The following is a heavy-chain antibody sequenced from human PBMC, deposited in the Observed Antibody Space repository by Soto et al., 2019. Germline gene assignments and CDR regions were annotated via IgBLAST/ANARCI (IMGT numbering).Heavy chain of an antibody. J-gene: IGHJ4*02. V-gene: IGHV3-7*01. Sequence: PGGSLRLSCAASGFTFSSYWMSWVRQAPGKGLEWVANIKQDGSEKYYVDSVKGRFTISRDNAKNSLYLQMNSLRAEDTAVYYCARDVRYSSGWYLSPFYFDGWGQGTLV. CDR1: GFTFSSYW. CDR2: IKQDGSEK. CDR3: ARDVRYSSGWYLSPFYFDG. D-gene: IGHD6-19*01.